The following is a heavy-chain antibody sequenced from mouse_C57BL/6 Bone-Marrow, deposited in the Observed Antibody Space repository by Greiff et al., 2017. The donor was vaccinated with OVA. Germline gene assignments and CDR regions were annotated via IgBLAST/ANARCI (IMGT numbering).Heavy chain of an antibody. CDR2: INPNNGGT. CDR1: GYTFTDYY. J-gene: IGHJ2*01. Sequence: VQLQQSGPELVKPGASVKISCKASGYTFTDYYMNWVKQSHGKSLEWIGDINPNNGGTSYNQKFKGKATLTVDKSSSTAYMELRSLTSEDSAVYYCARGQLGKGGLYYFDYWGQGTTLTVSS. D-gene: IGHD4-1*02. CDR3: ARGQLGKGGLYYFDY. V-gene: IGHV1-26*01.